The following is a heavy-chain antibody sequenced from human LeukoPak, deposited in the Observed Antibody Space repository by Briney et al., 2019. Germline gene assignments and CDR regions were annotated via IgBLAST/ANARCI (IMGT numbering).Heavy chain of an antibody. Sequence: GGSLRLSCAPSGFTFSSYEMHWVRQPPGKGLEWVAVISDDGSSKYYVDSVKGRFTISRDNSKNTLYLQMSSLRAEDTAVYYCAKDYEYSSGWYLFDYWGQGTLVTVSS. V-gene: IGHV3-30-3*01. CDR2: ISDDGSSK. CDR1: GFTFSSYE. D-gene: IGHD6-19*01. CDR3: AKDYEYSSGWYLFDY. J-gene: IGHJ4*02.